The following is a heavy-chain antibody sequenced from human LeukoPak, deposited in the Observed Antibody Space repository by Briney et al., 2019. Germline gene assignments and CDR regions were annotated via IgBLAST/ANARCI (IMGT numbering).Heavy chain of an antibody. Sequence: GGSLRLSCAASGFTVSSNYMNWVRQAPGKGLEWVSVIYGGGSTYYADSVKGRFTISRDNSKNTLFLQMNSLRAGDTAVYYCAREAVTRNYFDYWGQGTLVTVSS. J-gene: IGHJ4*02. CDR2: IYGGGST. CDR1: GFTVSSNY. D-gene: IGHD4-17*01. V-gene: IGHV3-53*01. CDR3: AREAVTRNYFDY.